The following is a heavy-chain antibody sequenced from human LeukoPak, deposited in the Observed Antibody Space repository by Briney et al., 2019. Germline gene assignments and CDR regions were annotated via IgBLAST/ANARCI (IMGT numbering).Heavy chain of an antibody. V-gene: IGHV4-4*07. CDR3: AGALPDCYDSSGYDNWFDP. CDR1: GGSISSYY. D-gene: IGHD3-22*01. CDR2: IYTSGST. J-gene: IGHJ5*02. Sequence: SETLSLTCTVSGGSISSYYWSWIRQPAGKGLEWIGRIYTSGSTNYNPSLKSRVTMSVDTSKNQFSLKLSSVTAADTAVYYCAGALPDCYDSSGYDNWFDPWGQGTLVTVSS.